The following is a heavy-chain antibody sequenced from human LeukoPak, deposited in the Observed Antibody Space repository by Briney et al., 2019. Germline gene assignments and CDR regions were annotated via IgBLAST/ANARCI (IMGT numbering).Heavy chain of an antibody. V-gene: IGHV3-23*01. CDR1: GFTFSSYA. CDR3: AKSPSSWPTNFDY. D-gene: IGHD6-13*01. Sequence: GGSLRPSCAASGFTFSSYAMSWVRQAPGKGLGWVSAISGSGGSTYYADSVKGRFTISRDNSKNTLYLQMNSLRAEDTAVYYCAKSPSSWPTNFDYWGQGTLVTVSS. CDR2: ISGSGGST. J-gene: IGHJ4*02.